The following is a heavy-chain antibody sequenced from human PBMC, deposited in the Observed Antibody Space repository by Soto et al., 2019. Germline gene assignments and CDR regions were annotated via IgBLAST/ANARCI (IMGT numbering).Heavy chain of an antibody. J-gene: IGHJ6*02. V-gene: IGHV3-30*18. CDR1: GFTFSSYG. CDR2: ISYDGSNK. CDR3: AKDAPGGMDV. Sequence: QVQLVESGGGVVQPGRSLRLSCAASGFTFSSYGMHWVRQAPGKGLEWVAVISYDGSNKYYADSVKGRFTISRDNSKNTLYLQMNSLRAEDTAVYYCAKDAPGGMDVWGQGTTVTVSS.